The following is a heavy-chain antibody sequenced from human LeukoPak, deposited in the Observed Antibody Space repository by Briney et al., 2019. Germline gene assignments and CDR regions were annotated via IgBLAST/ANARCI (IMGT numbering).Heavy chain of an antibody. CDR3: ARGKDIVVVPAAITAFDI. D-gene: IGHD2-2*02. V-gene: IGHV3-21*01. Sequence: GGSLRLSCAASGFTFSSYSMNWVRQAPGKGLEWVSSISSSSSYIYYADTVKGRFTISRDNAKNSLYLQMNSLRAEDTAVYYCARGKDIVVVPAAITAFDIWGQGTMVTVSS. CDR2: ISSSSSYI. J-gene: IGHJ3*02. CDR1: GFTFSSYS.